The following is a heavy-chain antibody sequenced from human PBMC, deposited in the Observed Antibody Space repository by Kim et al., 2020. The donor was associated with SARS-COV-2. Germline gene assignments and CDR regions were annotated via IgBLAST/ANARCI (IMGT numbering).Heavy chain of an antibody. D-gene: IGHD3-10*01. CDR2: ITSSSNRI. CDR3: ARETVSASLWYFDL. Sequence: GGSLRLSCAASRFTFSRYDMNWVRQAPGKGLEWISFITSSSNRIHYADSVKGRFTISRDNAKNSLYLQMDSLRDEDTAVYYCARETVSASLWYFDLWGRGTLVTVSS. CDR1: RFTFSRYD. J-gene: IGHJ2*01. V-gene: IGHV3-48*02.